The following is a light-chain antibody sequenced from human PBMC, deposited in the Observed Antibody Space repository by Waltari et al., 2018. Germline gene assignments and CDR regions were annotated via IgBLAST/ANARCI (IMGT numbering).Light chain of an antibody. Sequence: QSILTQPPSVSGAPGPRVTISCTGRSSNIGAGHDVHWYQEFPGTGPKLLICGNNNRPSGVPDRCSGSKSGTSASLTITGLQAEDEADYYCQSFDTSLSHGVVFGGGTKVTVL. J-gene: IGLJ3*02. V-gene: IGLV1-40*02. CDR3: QSFDTSLSHGVV. CDR1: SSNIGAGHD. CDR2: GNN.